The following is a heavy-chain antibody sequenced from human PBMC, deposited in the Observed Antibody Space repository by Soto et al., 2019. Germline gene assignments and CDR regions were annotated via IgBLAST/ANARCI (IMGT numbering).Heavy chain of an antibody. CDR2: ISSSSSTI. D-gene: IGHD1-1*01. V-gene: IGHV3-48*02. Sequence: EVQLVESGGGLVQPGGSLRLSCAASGFTFSSYSMNWVRQAPGKGLEWGSYISSSSSTIYYADSVKGRFTISRDNAKNSLYLQMNSLRDEDTAVYYCARSPFSIYIGNEYFQHWGQRTLVPVSS. CDR3: ARSPFSIYIGNEYFQH. J-gene: IGHJ1*01. CDR1: GFTFSSYS.